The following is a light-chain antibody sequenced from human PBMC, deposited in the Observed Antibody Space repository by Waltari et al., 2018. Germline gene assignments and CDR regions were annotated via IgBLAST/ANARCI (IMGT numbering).Light chain of an antibody. CDR3: QVWDSSSDPLYV. CDR1: NIGSKS. J-gene: IGLJ1*01. Sequence: SYVLTQPPSVSVAPGKTARITCGGNNIGSKSVHWYQQKPGQAPVLVIYSDSDWPSGIPERFSGSNSGNTATLTISRVEAGDEADYYCQVWDSSSDPLYVFGTGTKVTVL. V-gene: IGLV3-21*04. CDR2: SDS.